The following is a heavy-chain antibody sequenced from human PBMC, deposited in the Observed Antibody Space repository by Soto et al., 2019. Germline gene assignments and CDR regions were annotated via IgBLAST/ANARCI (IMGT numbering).Heavy chain of an antibody. CDR1: GLTFSTAY. V-gene: IGHV3-15*01. D-gene: IGHD4-4*01. CDR3: TSDRPSRLHKPRV. CDR2: IKTKADGGTT. Sequence: EGQLVESGGGLVKPGGSLKLSCEASGLTFSTAYMSWVRQAPGKGLEWVGRIKTKADGGTTEYAAPVKGRFNISRDDSKNTLYVEMSSLKTEDTAVYYCTSDRPSRLHKPRVWGQGTLVTVSS. J-gene: IGHJ4*02.